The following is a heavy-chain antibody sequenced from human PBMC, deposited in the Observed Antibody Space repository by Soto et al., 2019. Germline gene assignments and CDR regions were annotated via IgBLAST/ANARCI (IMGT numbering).Heavy chain of an antibody. D-gene: IGHD2-2*02. Sequence: QLQLQESGPGLVKPSETLSLTCTVSGGSISSSSYYWGWIRQPPGKGLEWIGSIYSSGSTYYNPSLKSRVTISVDTSKNQFSLKLSTVTAADTAVYYCARQVVVPAAIPAGWFDPWGQGTLVTVSS. CDR3: ARQVVVPAAIPAGWFDP. CDR1: GGSISSSSYY. J-gene: IGHJ5*02. CDR2: IYSSGST. V-gene: IGHV4-39*01.